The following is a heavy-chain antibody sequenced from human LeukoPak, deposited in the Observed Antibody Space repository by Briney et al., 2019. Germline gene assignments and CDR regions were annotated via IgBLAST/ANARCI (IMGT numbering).Heavy chain of an antibody. V-gene: IGHV3-48*03. Sequence: GGSLRLSCAASGFTFSGYEMNWVRQVPGRGLEWVSYISFSGDIIHYADSVKGRFTDSRENTKNSLYLQMNSLRAEDTAVYYCASAREYCGSAECYEYFQDWGQGTLVTVSS. D-gene: IGHD2-21*01. CDR1: GFTFSGYE. CDR3: ASAREYCGSAECYEYFQD. CDR2: ISFSGDII. J-gene: IGHJ1*01.